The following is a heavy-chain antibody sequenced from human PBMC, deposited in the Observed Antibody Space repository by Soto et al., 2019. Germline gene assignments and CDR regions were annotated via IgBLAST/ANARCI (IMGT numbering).Heavy chain of an antibody. CDR3: ARKGLGELSLYGAFDY. CDR2: INAGNGNT. J-gene: IGHJ4*02. Sequence: ASVKVSCKASGYTFTSYAMHWVRQAPGQRLEWMGWINAGNGNTKYSQKFQGRVTITRDTSASTAYMELSSLRSEDTAVYYCARKGLGELSLYGAFDYRGQGTLVTVSS. D-gene: IGHD3-16*02. V-gene: IGHV1-3*01. CDR1: GYTFTSYA.